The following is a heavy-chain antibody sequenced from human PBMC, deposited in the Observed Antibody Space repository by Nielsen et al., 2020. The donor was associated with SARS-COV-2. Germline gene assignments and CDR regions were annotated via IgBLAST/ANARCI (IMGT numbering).Heavy chain of an antibody. Sequence: GESLKISCAASGFTFTNYGMHWVRQVAGKGLEWVAIVSRDGSDTFYVDSVKGRFTISRDNSKNTVYLQMNSLRAADTAVYHCAKDVWSGAHQIGPDYWGQGTLVTVSS. J-gene: IGHJ4*02. CDR2: VSRDGSDT. CDR1: GFTFTNYG. V-gene: IGHV3-30*18. D-gene: IGHD3-3*01. CDR3: AKDVWSGAHQIGPDY.